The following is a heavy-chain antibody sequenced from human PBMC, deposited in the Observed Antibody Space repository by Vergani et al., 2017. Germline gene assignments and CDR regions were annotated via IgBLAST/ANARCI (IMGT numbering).Heavy chain of an antibody. J-gene: IGHJ6*03. CDR2: IYYSGST. V-gene: IGHV4-59*01. CDR3: ARLSGYCSRTSCYDPLPYYYYYMDV. CDR1: GGSISSYY. D-gene: IGHD2-2*01. Sequence: QVQLQESGPGLVKPSETLSLTCTVSGGSISSYYWSWIRQPPGKGLEWIGYIYYSGSTNYNPSLKSRVTISVDTSKNQFSLKLSSVTAADTAVYYCARLSGYCSRTSCYDPLPYYYYYMDVWGKGTTVTVSS.